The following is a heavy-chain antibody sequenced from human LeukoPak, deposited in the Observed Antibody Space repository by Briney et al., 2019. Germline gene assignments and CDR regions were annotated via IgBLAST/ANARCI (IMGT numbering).Heavy chain of an antibody. CDR3: ARDRVRVFRVGATLDYYYGMDV. V-gene: IGHV4-59*01. J-gene: IGHJ6*02. CDR1: GGSISSYY. CDR2: IYYSGST. Sequence: SETLSLTCTVSGGSISSYYWSWIRQPPGKGLEWIGYIYYSGSTNYNPSLKSRVTIPVDTSKNQFSLKLSSVTAADTAVYYCARDRVRVFRVGATLDYYYGMDVWGQGTTVTVSS. D-gene: IGHD1-26*01.